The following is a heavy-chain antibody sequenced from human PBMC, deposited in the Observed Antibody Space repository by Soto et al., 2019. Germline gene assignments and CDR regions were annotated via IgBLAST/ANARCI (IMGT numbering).Heavy chain of an antibody. J-gene: IGHJ4*02. Sequence: GGSLRLSCAASGFTFSNYIMHWVRQAPGKGLEWVAMILHDGNNKYYADSVKGRFTISRDNSKNTLYLQMNSLRTEDTAIYYCARDDEDGSYCDLGYWGQGSLVTVSS. CDR1: GFTFSNYI. CDR3: ARDDEDGSYCDLGY. D-gene: IGHD3-10*01. CDR2: ILHDGNNK. V-gene: IGHV3-30-3*01.